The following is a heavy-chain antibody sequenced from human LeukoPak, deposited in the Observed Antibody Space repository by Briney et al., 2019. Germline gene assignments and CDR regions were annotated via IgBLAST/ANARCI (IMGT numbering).Heavy chain of an antibody. CDR3: ARQAYYYDSSGYGDAFDI. J-gene: IGHJ3*02. CDR1: GYSFTSYW. CDR2: IYPGDSDT. D-gene: IGHD3-22*01. Sequence: PGESLKISCKGSGYSFTSYWIGWVRQMPGKGLEWMVIIYPGDSDTRYSPSFQGQVTISADKSISTAYLQWSSLKASDTAMYYCARQAYYYDSSGYGDAFDIWGQGTMVTVSS. V-gene: IGHV5-51*01.